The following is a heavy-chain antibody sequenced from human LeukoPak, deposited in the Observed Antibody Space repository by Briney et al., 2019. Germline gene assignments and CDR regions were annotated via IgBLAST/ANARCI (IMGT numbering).Heavy chain of an antibody. Sequence: SETLSLTCSVSGGSIISYSWSWIRQPPGKGLEWIGYISNSGSTNYNLSLKSRVTISVDTSKNQFSLKLSSVTAADTAVYYCARSYRHYCSGGSCYSYYFDYWGQGTLVTVSS. CDR2: ISNSGST. CDR3: ARSYRHYCSGGSCYSYYFDY. V-gene: IGHV4-59*01. CDR1: GGSIISYS. J-gene: IGHJ4*02. D-gene: IGHD2-15*01.